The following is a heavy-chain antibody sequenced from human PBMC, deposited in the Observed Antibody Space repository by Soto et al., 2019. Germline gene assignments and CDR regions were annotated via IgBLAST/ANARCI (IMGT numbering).Heavy chain of an antibody. Sequence: QVQLVQSGAEVRRPGTSVMVSCKTSGYTFTDYEINWVRQATGQGLEWMGWMTPNSGNTGYAQKVQGSVSMTRNTATSTAYMELSRLRSDDTAIYYCARDSSTTNPVWGQGTMVTVAS. J-gene: IGHJ3*01. CDR3: ARDSSTTNPV. V-gene: IGHV1-8*01. CDR2: MTPNSGNT. CDR1: GYTFTDYE. D-gene: IGHD2-2*01.